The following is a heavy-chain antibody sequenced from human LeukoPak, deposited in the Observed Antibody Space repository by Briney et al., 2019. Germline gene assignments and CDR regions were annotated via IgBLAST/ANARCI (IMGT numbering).Heavy chain of an antibody. CDR3: ATLTTVVTAYYFDY. Sequence: SETLSLTCTVSGVSISSYYWSWIRQPPGKGLGWIGYIYHSGSTDYNPSIKSRVTISVDTSKSQFSLKLTSVTAADTAVYYCATLTTVVTAYYFDYWGQGTLVTVSS. CDR1: GVSISSYY. D-gene: IGHD4-23*01. CDR2: IYHSGST. J-gene: IGHJ4*02. V-gene: IGHV4-4*09.